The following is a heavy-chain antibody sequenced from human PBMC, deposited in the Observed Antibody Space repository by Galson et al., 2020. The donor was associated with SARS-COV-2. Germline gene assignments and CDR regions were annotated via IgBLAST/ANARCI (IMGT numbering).Heavy chain of an antibody. V-gene: IGHV3-23*01. CDR1: GFTFSNYA. J-gene: IGHJ4*02. Sequence: GGYLRLSCAASGFTFSNYAMNWVRQVPGKGLEWVSDISDYSENTYYADSVKGRFTISRDNSKNTLYLQMHSLRVEDTAVYYCAKSASKWSHFDHWGQGNLVTVSS. CDR2: ISDYSENT. CDR3: AKSASKWSHFDH. D-gene: IGHD2-15*01.